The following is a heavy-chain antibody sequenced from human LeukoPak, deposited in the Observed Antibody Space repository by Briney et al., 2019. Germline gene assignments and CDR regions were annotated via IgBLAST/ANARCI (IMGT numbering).Heavy chain of an antibody. V-gene: IGHV1-46*01. D-gene: IGHD3-10*01. CDR3: ARSGGVGGSGSYYKRSFDY. CDR1: GYTFTSYY. J-gene: IGHJ4*02. CDR2: INPSGGST. Sequence: ASVKVSCKASGYTFTSYYMHWVRQAPGQGLEWMGIINPSGGSTNYTQKFQGRVTITADKSTSTAYMELSSLRSEDTAVYYCARSGGVGGSGSYYKRSFDYWGQGTLVTVSS.